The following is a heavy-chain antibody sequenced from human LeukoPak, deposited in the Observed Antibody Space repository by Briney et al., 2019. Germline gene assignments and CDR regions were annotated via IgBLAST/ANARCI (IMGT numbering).Heavy chain of an antibody. J-gene: IGHJ4*02. Sequence: GGSLRLSCLTSGFTLSTNAMSWVRQAPGKGLEWISGISGSGASTYCADSVKGRFTISRDDSRNTLYLQMNSLRGDDTAVYYCAKDVGKWESLHFFDYWGQGTLVTVSS. CDR1: GFTLSTNA. CDR2: ISGSGAST. CDR3: AKDVGKWESLHFFDY. V-gene: IGHV3-23*01. D-gene: IGHD1-26*01.